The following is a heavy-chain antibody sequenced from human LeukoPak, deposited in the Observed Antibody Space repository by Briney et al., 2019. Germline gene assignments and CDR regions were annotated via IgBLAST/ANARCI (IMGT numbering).Heavy chain of an antibody. J-gene: IGHJ3*02. D-gene: IGHD2-21*01. Sequence: SETLSLTCTVSGASINRSSYSWAWIRQPPGKGLEWIGSMSHSESPYYNPSLRRRVTISVDTSKNQLSLRLTSVTAADRAVYYCARQPPYSSTFDIWGQGTMVTVSS. CDR2: MSHSESP. V-gene: IGHV4-39*01. CDR3: ARQPPYSSTFDI. CDR1: GASINRSSYS.